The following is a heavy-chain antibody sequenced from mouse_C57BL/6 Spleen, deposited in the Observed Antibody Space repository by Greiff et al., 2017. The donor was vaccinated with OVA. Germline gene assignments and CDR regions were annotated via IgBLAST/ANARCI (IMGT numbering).Heavy chain of an antibody. J-gene: IGHJ4*01. Sequence: QVQLQQPGAELVKPGASVKLSCKASGYTFTSYWMQWVKQRPGQGLEWIGEIDPSDSYTNYNQKFKGKATLTVDTSSSTAYIQLSSLTSEDSAVYYCAKVEGAMDYWGQGTSVTVSS. CDR1: GYTFTSYW. D-gene: IGHD1-1*01. V-gene: IGHV1-50*01. CDR3: AKVEGAMDY. CDR2: IDPSDSYT.